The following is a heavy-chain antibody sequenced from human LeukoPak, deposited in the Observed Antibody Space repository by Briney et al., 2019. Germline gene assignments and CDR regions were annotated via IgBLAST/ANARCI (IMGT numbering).Heavy chain of an antibody. D-gene: IGHD6-13*01. J-gene: IGHJ4*02. CDR3: ARHEAGYNSSWYS. CDR2: IFYSGDT. V-gene: IGHV4-39*01. CDR1: GGSISSRSYF. Sequence: PSETLSLTCTVSGGSISSRSYFWGWIRQPPGKGLECIGSIFYSGDTYYNPSLKSRVTISVDTSKNQFFLRVSSVTAADTAVYYCARHEAGYNSSWYSWGQGTLVTVSS.